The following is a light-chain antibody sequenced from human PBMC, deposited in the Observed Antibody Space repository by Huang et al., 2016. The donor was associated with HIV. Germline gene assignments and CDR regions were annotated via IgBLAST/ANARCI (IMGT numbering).Light chain of an antibody. CDR3: QQYSDWPLWT. V-gene: IGKV3-15*01. Sequence: EIVMTQSPATLSVSPGERATLSCRVSQSVSNNLAWYQQKLGQAPRLLIYGASTRATGIPARFSGSGSGTDFTLTISSLQSEDFAVYYCQQYSDWPLWTFGQGSKVEIK. CDR1: QSVSNN. CDR2: GAS. J-gene: IGKJ1*01.